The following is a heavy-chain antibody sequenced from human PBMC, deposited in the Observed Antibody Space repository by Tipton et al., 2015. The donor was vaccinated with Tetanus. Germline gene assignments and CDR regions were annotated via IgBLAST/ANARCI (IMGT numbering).Heavy chain of an antibody. CDR1: GGTFSSYA. Sequence: QSGAEVKKPGSSVKVSCKASGGTFSSYAISWVRQAPGQGLEWMGRIIPILGIANYAQKFQGRVTITADKSTSTAYMELSSLRSEDTAVYYCAIVVPAAIQYAFDIWGQGTMVTVSS. V-gene: IGHV1-69*04. D-gene: IGHD2-2*02. J-gene: IGHJ3*02. CDR2: IIPILGIA. CDR3: AIVVPAAIQYAFDI.